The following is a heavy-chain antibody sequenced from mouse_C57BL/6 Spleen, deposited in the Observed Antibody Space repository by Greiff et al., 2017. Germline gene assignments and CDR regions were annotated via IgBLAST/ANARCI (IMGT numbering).Heavy chain of an antibody. J-gene: IGHJ2*01. CDR1: GFTFSDYY. V-gene: IGHV5-12*01. Sequence: EVMLVESGGGLVQPGGSLKLSCAASGFTFSDYYMYWVRQTPEKRLEWVAYISNGGGSTYYPDTVKGRFTISRDNAKNTLYLQMSRLKSEDTAMYYCAREAGNRFDYWGQGTTLTVSS. CDR2: ISNGGGST. D-gene: IGHD2-1*01. CDR3: AREAGNRFDY.